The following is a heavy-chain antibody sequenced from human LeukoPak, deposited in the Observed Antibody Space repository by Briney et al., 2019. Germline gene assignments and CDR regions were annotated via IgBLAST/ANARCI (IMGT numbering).Heavy chain of an antibody. D-gene: IGHD5-12*01. CDR3: VDVDTSA. V-gene: IGHV3-7*01. Sequence: GGSLRLSCAASGFTFSSCWMSWVRQAPGKGLEWVASIIPDGSAKYYVDSVKGRFTFSRDNAKNSLYLQVNSLRIEDTAVYYCVDVDTSAWGQGTLVTVSS. J-gene: IGHJ5*02. CDR1: GFTFSSCW. CDR2: IIPDGSAK.